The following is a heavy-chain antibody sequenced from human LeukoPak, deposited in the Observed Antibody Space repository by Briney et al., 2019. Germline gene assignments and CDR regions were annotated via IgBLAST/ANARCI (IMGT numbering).Heavy chain of an antibody. CDR1: GFPFNMFA. CDR3: AKEQRIRHCSEGVCMEGYYFDY. D-gene: IGHD2-8*01. Sequence: GGSLRLSCTGSGFPFNMFAMNWVRQAPGQGREWVSGPSLGGGTTSYADSVKGRFTISRDASKSMVFLQMNDLRPDDTAVYYCAKEQRIRHCSEGVCMEGYYFDYWGQGSLVTVSS. J-gene: IGHJ4*02. V-gene: IGHV3-23*01. CDR2: PSLGGGTT.